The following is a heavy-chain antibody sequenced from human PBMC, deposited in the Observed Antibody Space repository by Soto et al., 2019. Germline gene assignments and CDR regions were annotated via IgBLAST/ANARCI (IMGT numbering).Heavy chain of an antibody. Sequence: QVPLVQSGAEVKKPGASVKVSCKASGYTFTSYGISWVRQAPGQGLEWLGWISAYNGNTNYAQKLQGRVPMTTDTTTSTAYMELRSLRSDDTAVYYCARFSNPYCSGGSCYSVDYWGQGTLVTVSS. CDR3: ARFSNPYCSGGSCYSVDY. D-gene: IGHD2-15*01. CDR2: ISAYNGNT. CDR1: GYTFTSYG. V-gene: IGHV1-18*01. J-gene: IGHJ4*02.